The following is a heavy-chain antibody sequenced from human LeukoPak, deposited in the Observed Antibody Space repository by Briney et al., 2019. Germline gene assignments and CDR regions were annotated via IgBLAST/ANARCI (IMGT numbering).Heavy chain of an antibody. CDR1: GFTFSTYA. D-gene: IGHD3-9*01. V-gene: IGHV3-30-3*01. J-gene: IGHJ4*02. CDR3: ARDMGYYHILYYFDY. Sequence: PGRSLRLSCAASGFTFSTYAIHWVRQAPGKGLEWVAVISYDGSNKYYADSVKGRFTISRDNSKNTLYLQMNSLRVEDTAVYYCARDMGYYHILYYFDYWGQGTLVTVSS. CDR2: ISYDGSNK.